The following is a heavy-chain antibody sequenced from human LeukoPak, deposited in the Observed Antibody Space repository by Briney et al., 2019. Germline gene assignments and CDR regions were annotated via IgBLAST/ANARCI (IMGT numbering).Heavy chain of an antibody. V-gene: IGHV4-39*01. CDR3: ARQGVVGATGSDY. Sequence: PSETLSLTCSVSGGSISSISYYWGWIRQPPGKGLEWIGNIYSSGSTYNNPSLKSRVIISVDTSKNQFSLKLTSVTAADTAVYYCARQGVVGATGSDYWGQGTLVTVSS. J-gene: IGHJ4*02. CDR2: IYSSGST. D-gene: IGHD1-26*01. CDR1: GGSISSISYY.